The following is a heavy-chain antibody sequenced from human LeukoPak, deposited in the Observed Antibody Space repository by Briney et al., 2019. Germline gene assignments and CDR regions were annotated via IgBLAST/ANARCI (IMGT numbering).Heavy chain of an antibody. CDR2: ISSSTTTT. D-gene: IGHD3-22*01. CDR3: ARDEGLHSYESSGELDY. V-gene: IGHV3-11*01. J-gene: IGHJ4*02. Sequence: PGGSLRLSCAASEFIVSINYMTWVRQAPGKGLEWISFISSSTTTTYYADSVKGRFTISRDNAKNLLFLQMNNLRADDSAVYYCARDEGLHSYESSGELDYWGQGTLVTVSS. CDR1: EFIVSINY.